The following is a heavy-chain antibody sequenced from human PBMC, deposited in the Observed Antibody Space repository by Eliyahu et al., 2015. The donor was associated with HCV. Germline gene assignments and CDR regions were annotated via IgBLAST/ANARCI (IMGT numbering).Heavy chain of an antibody. J-gene: IGHJ2*01. CDR3: ARQKTSITISYWYFDL. CDR2: IXPSXSYT. CDR1: GYXFTXYW. V-gene: IGHV5-10-1*01. D-gene: IGHD3-3*01. Sequence: EVQLVQSGAEVKKPGESLRISXKGXGYXFTXYWISWVRQMPGKGLXWMGRIXPSXSYTNYSPSFQGHVTISADKSISTAYLQWSSLKASDTAMYYCARQKTSITISYWYFDLWGRGTLVTVSS.